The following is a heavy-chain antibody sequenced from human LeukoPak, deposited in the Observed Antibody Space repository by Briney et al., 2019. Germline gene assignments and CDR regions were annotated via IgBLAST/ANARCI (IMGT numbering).Heavy chain of an antibody. CDR2: ISGSGGST. J-gene: IGHJ4*02. D-gene: IGHD6-13*01. CDR1: GFTFSSYA. Sequence: GGSLRLSCAASGFTFSSYAMSWVRQAPGKGLEWVSAISGSGGSTYYADSAKGRFTISRDNSKNTLYLQMNSLRAEDTAVYYCARAPSRIAAAGTLDYWGQGTLVTVSS. V-gene: IGHV3-23*01. CDR3: ARAPSRIAAAGTLDY.